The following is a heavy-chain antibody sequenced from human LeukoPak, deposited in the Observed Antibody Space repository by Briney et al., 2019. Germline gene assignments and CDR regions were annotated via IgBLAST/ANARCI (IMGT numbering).Heavy chain of an antibody. CDR2: ISSDGRRT. V-gene: IGHV3-30*18. J-gene: IGHJ4*02. Sequence: GGSLRLSCAASGFSFSTYGMHWVRQAPGKGLEWVAFISSDGRRTYYADSVKGQFTISRDNSENTLYLQMNNLRVEDTAVYFCAKRAYSSTWACSFYYFDYWGQGTLVTVSS. D-gene: IGHD6-13*01. CDR1: GFSFSTYG. CDR3: AKRAYSSTWACSFYYFDY.